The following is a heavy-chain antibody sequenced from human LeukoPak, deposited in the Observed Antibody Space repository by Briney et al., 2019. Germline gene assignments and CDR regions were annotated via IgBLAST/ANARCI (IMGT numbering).Heavy chain of an antibody. CDR2: INGGGNTT. CDR1: GFAFSSFA. V-gene: IGHV3-23*01. CDR3: TKELHVAVAVADYYYFYVDV. Sequence: GGSLRLSCAASGFAFSSFAMGWVRQSPGKGLEWLSTINGGGNTTFYADSVKGRFTISRDNSKNTLYLHMDSLRPDDTAIYYCTKELHVAVAVADYYYFYVDVWGRGTAVTVSS. J-gene: IGHJ6*03. D-gene: IGHD6-19*01.